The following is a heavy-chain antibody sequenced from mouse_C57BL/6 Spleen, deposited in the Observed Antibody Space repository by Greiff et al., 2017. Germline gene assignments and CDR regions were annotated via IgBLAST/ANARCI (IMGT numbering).Heavy chain of an antibody. J-gene: IGHJ2*01. D-gene: IGHD1-1*01. Sequence: VQLQQSGPELVKPGASVKISCTASGYTFTDYYMNWVKQSHGKSLEWIGDINHNNGGTSYNQKFKGKGTLTVDKSSSTAYMQLSSLTSEDSAVYYCARPSYYYGSSYFDYWGQGTTLTVSS. CDR3: ARPSYYYGSSYFDY. V-gene: IGHV1-26*01. CDR2: INHNNGGT. CDR1: GYTFTDYY.